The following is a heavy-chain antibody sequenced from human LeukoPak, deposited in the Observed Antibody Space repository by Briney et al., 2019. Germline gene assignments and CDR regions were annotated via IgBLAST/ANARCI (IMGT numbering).Heavy chain of an antibody. D-gene: IGHD4-17*01. CDR2: IYYSGST. V-gene: IGHV4-61*01. CDR1: GGSVSSGSYY. CDR3: ARVLWDGDYVPYGMDA. J-gene: IGHJ6*02. Sequence: SETLSLTCTVSGGSVSSGSYYWSWIRQPPGKGLEWIGYIYYSGSTNYNPSLKSRVTISVDTSKNQFSLKLSSVTAADTAVYYCARVLWDGDYVPYGMDAWGQGTTVTVSS.